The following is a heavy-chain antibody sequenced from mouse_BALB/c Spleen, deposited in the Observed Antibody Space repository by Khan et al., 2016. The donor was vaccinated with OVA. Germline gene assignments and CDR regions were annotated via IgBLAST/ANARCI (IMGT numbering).Heavy chain of an antibody. J-gene: IGHJ3*01. CDR2: ISTHYGNI. Sequence: QVQLQQSGPELVRPGVSVKISCKGSGYTFTDFAMHWVKQSHAKSLEWIGVISTHYGNIDYNQKFKDKATMTVDKSSNTAYMELARCTSVDPAVYYCARGIVNDRFAYWGQGTLVTVSA. V-gene: IGHV1S137*01. CDR1: GYTFTDFA. D-gene: IGHD2-12*01. CDR3: ARGIVNDRFAY.